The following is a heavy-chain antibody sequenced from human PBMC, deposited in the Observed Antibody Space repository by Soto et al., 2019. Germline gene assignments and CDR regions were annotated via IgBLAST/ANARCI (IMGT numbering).Heavy chain of an antibody. CDR2: IIPIFGTA. Sequence: SVKVSCKASGGTFSSYAISWVRQAPGQGLEWMGGIIPIFGTANYAQKFQGRVTITADESTSTAYMELSSLRSEDTAVYYCARNIVGATTHKEEDYYYYGMDVWGQGTTVTVSS. V-gene: IGHV1-69*13. CDR3: ARNIVGATTHKEEDYYYYGMDV. CDR1: GGTFSSYA. D-gene: IGHD1-26*01. J-gene: IGHJ6*02.